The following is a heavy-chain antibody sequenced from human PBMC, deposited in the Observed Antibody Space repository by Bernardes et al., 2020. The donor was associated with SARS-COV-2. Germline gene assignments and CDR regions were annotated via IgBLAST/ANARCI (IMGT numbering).Heavy chain of an antibody. CDR2: INEDGTIT. Sequence: GGSLRLSCVASGMTFSSFWMHWVRQVPGKGLVWVSRINEDGTITDYAESVKGRFTISRENAKNTLFLHMNSLRAEASAVYYCARDVVGKEDSWGQGTLVTVSS. CDR3: ARDVVGKEDS. V-gene: IGHV3-74*01. J-gene: IGHJ4*02. D-gene: IGHD2-15*01. CDR1: GMTFSSFW.